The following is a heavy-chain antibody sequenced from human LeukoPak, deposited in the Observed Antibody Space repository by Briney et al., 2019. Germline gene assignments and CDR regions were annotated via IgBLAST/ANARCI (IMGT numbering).Heavy chain of an antibody. CDR3: ASIGLTGEFDY. V-gene: IGHV4-4*07. D-gene: IGHD1-20*01. J-gene: IGHJ4*02. CDR2: IYTSGST. Sequence: SETLSLTCTVSGGSICSYYWSWIRQPAGKGLEWIGRIYTSGSTNYNPSLKSRVTMSVDTSKNQFSLKLSSVTAADTAVYYCASIGLTGEFDYWGQGTLVTVSS. CDR1: GGSICSYY.